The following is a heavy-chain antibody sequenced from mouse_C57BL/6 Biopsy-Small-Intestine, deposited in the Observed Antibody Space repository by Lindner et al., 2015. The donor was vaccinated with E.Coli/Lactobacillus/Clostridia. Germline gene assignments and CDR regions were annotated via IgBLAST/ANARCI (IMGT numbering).Heavy chain of an antibody. Sequence: VQLQESGAELEKPGASVKMSCQASGYIFTSYWITWIKQRPGQGLEWIGDIYPGSGSTNYNEKFKSKATLTVDKSSSTAYMHLSSLTSEDSAVYYCARLGFSDGYSFSDWGQGTLVTVSA. CDR1: GYIFTSYW. CDR2: IYPGSGST. CDR3: ARLGFSDGYSFSD. J-gene: IGHJ3*01. D-gene: IGHD2-3*01. V-gene: IGHV1-55*01.